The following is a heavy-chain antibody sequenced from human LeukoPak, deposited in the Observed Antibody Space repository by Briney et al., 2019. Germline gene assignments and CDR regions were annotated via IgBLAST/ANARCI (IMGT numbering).Heavy chain of an antibody. V-gene: IGHV4-4*07. J-gene: IGHJ6*03. CDR1: GGSISSYY. CDR3: ARVKKDDYDFWSGYSYYMDV. D-gene: IGHD3-3*01. Sequence: SETLSLTCTVSGGSISSYYWSWIRQPAGKGLEWIGRIYTSGSTNYNPSLKSRVTMSVDTSKNQFSLRLSSVTAADTAVYYCARVKKDDYDFWSGYSYYMDVWGKGTTVTVSS. CDR2: IYTSGST.